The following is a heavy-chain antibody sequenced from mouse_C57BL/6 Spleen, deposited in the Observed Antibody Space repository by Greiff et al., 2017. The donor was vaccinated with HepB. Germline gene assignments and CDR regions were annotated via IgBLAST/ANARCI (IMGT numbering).Heavy chain of an antibody. CDR3: ARYDGDYEGGFDY. D-gene: IGHD2-3*01. CDR2: IHPNSGST. V-gene: IGHV1-64*01. CDR1: GYTFTSYW. J-gene: IGHJ2*01. Sequence: VQLQQPGAELVKPGASVKLSCKASGYTFTSYWMHWVKQRPGQGLEWIGMIHPNSGSTNYNEKFKSKATLTVDKSSSTAYMQLSSLTSEDSAVYYCARYDGDYEGGFDYWGQGTTLTVSA.